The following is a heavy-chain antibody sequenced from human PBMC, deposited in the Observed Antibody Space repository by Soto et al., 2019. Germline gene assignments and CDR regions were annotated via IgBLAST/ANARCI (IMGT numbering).Heavy chain of an antibody. Sequence: QVQLQQWGAGLLKPSETLSLTCAVYGGSFSGYYWSWIRQPPGKGLEWIGEINHSGSTNYNPSLKRRVTISVDTSKNQFSLKLSSVTAADTAVYYCARGRITMIVVVITTYFFDYWGQGTLVTVSS. CDR1: GGSFSGYY. V-gene: IGHV4-34*01. CDR2: INHSGST. D-gene: IGHD3-22*01. CDR3: ARGRITMIVVVITTYFFDY. J-gene: IGHJ4*02.